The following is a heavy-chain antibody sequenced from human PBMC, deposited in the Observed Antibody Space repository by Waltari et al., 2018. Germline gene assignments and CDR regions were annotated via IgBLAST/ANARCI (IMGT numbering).Heavy chain of an antibody. Sequence: EVQLVQSGAEVKKPGATVKISCKVSGYTFTDYYMHWVQKAPGKGLEWMGLVDPEDGETIYAEKFQCRVTITADTSTDTAYMELSSLRSDDTAVYYCATDIRALSYGDLDYWGQGTLVTVSS. CDR1: GYTFTDYY. CDR2: VDPEDGET. CDR3: ATDIRALSYGDLDY. D-gene: IGHD4-17*01. J-gene: IGHJ4*02. V-gene: IGHV1-69-2*01.